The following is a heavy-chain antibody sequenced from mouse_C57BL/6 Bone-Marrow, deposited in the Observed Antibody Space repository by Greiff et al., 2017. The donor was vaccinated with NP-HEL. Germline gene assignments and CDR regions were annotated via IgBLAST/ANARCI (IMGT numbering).Heavy chain of an antibody. Sequence: EVQLVESGGDLVKPGGSLKLSCAASGFTFSSYGMSWVRQTPDKRLEWVATISSGGSYTYYPDSVKGRFTISRDNAKNTLYLQRSSLTSEDTAMYYCARHGGELPGAMDYWGQGTSVTVSS. CDR1: GFTFSSYG. CDR3: ARHGGELPGAMDY. CDR2: ISSGGSYT. V-gene: IGHV5-6*01. J-gene: IGHJ4*01. D-gene: IGHD1-1*01.